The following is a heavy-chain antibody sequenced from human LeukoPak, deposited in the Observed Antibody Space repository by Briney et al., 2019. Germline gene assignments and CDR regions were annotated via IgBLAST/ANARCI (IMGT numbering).Heavy chain of an antibody. D-gene: IGHD3-10*01. CDR2: IYHSGST. CDR1: GGSISSGGYS. Sequence: SQTLSLTCAVSGGSISSGGYSWSWIRQPPGKGLEWIGHIYHSGSTYYNPSLKSRVTISVDRSKNQFSLKLSSVTAADTAVYYCARAPNGDGSGSYSYNWFDPWGQGTLVTVSS. V-gene: IGHV4-30-2*01. J-gene: IGHJ5*02. CDR3: ARAPNGDGSGSYSYNWFDP.